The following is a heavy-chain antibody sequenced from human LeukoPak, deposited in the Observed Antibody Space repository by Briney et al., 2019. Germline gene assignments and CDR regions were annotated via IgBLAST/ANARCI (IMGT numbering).Heavy chain of an antibody. J-gene: IGHJ4*02. CDR1: GYTFTGYY. D-gene: IGHD6-13*01. CDR2: INLNSGGT. V-gene: IGHV1-2*02. Sequence: GASVKVSCKASGYTFTGYYMHWVRQAPGQGLEWMGWINLNSGGTNYAQKFQGRVTMTGDTSISTAYMELSRLRSDDTAVYYCAGAEGFSNKRLDYWGQGTLVTVSS. CDR3: AGAEGFSNKRLDY.